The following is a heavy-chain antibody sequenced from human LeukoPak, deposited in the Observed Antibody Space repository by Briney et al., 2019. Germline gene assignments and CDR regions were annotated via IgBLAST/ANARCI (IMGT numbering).Heavy chain of an antibody. CDR2: IYYSGST. CDR3: ASSPEGYDSSGYYYGYWYFDL. Sequence: PSETLSLTCTVSGYSISSGYYWGWIRQPPGKGLEWIGYIYYSGSTYYNPSLKSRVTISVDTSKNQFSLKLSSVTAADTAVYYCASSPEGYDSSGYYYGYWYFDLWGRGTLVTVSS. D-gene: IGHD3-22*01. V-gene: IGHV4-38-2*02. J-gene: IGHJ2*01. CDR1: GYSISSGYY.